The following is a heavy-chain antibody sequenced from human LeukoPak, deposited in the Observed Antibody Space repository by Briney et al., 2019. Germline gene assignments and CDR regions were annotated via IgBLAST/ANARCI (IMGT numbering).Heavy chain of an antibody. J-gene: IGHJ5*02. V-gene: IGHV1-69*01. CDR2: IIPIFGTA. CDR3: AGTRYCSSTSCYTRWFDP. D-gene: IGHD2-2*02. Sequence: SVKVSCKASGGTFSSCAISWVRQAPGQGLEWMGGIIPIFGTANYAQKFQGRVTITADESTSTAYMELSSLRSEDTAVYYCAGTRYCSSTSCYTRWFDPWGQGTLVTVSS. CDR1: GGTFSSCA.